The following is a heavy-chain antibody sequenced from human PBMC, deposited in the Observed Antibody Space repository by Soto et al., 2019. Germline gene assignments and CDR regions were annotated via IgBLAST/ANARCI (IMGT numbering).Heavy chain of an antibody. CDR1: GYTFTSYG. J-gene: IGHJ4*02. CDR2: ISAYNGNT. Sequence: ASVKVSCKASGYTFTSYGISWVRQAPGQGLEWMGWISAYNGNTNYAQKLQGRVTMTTDTSTSTAYMELRSLRPDDTAVYHCARDIVVVSGLGGFDYWGQGTLGTVSS. V-gene: IGHV1-18*04. CDR3: ARDIVVVSGLGGFDY. D-gene: IGHD2-21*02.